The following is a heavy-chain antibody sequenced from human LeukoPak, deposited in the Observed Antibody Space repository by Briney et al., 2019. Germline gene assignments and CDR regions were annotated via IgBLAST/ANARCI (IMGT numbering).Heavy chain of an antibody. CDR2: INSDGSST. Sequence: GGSLRLSCAASGFTFTTYWMHWVRQAPGKGLVWVSRINSDGSSTNYADSVKGRFTISRDNAKNSLYLQMNSLRAEDTAVYYCARDSGYDLDYWGQGTLVTVSS. V-gene: IGHV3-74*01. D-gene: IGHD5-12*01. J-gene: IGHJ4*02. CDR3: ARDSGYDLDY. CDR1: GFTFTTYW.